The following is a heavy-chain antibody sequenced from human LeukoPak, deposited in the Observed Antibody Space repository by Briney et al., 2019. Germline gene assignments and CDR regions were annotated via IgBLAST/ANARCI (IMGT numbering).Heavy chain of an antibody. V-gene: IGHV1-24*01. CDR2: FDPEDGET. Sequence: GASVKVSCKVSGYTLTELSMHWVRQAPGKGLEWMGGFDPEDGETIYAQKFQGRLTMTEVTSTDTAYMELTSLRSEDTAVYYCATAIVVVVASTAAFDIWGQGTMVTVSS. D-gene: IGHD2-15*01. CDR1: GYTLTELS. J-gene: IGHJ3*02. CDR3: ATAIVVVVASTAAFDI.